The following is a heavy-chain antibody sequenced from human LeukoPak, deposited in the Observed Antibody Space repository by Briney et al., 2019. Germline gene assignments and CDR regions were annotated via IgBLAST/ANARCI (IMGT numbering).Heavy chain of an antibody. J-gene: IGHJ4*02. CDR2: IYSGGST. CDR3: AKDKLGTSSLPFDY. D-gene: IGHD7-27*01. CDR1: GFTVSSNY. Sequence: GGSLRLSCAASGFTVSSNYMSWVRQAPGKGLEWVSVIYSGGSTYYADSVKGRFTISRDNSKNTLYLQMNRLRAEDTAVYYCAKDKLGTSSLPFDYWGQGTLVTVSS. V-gene: IGHV3-66*01.